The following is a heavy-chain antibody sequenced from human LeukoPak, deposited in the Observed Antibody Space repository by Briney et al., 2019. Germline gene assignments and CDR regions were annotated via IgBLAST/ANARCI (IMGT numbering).Heavy chain of an antibody. CDR3: AGPISSGYYYVVIRDAFDI. J-gene: IGHJ3*02. CDR1: GGSIRSSCYY. CDR2: IYYSGST. D-gene: IGHD3-22*01. V-gene: IGHV4-39*01. Sequence: PSETLSLTCTVSGGSIRSSCYYWGWIRQPPGKGLEWFGSIYYSGSTDYNTALKSRVTISVDTSKNQFSLKLSSVTAADTAVYYCAGPISSGYYYVVIRDAFDIWGQGTMVTVSS.